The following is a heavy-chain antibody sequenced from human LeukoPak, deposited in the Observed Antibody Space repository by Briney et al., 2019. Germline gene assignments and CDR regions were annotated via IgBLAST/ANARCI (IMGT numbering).Heavy chain of an antibody. D-gene: IGHD3-22*01. Sequence: SETLSLTCSVSGDSISIYYWSWIRQPPGKGLEWIGYIYNSGSTNYNPSLKSRVTISVDTSKNQFSLKLTSVTAADTAVYYCARHLYYYDSVDYWGQGTLVTVSS. CDR2: IYNSGST. CDR1: GDSISIYY. J-gene: IGHJ4*02. V-gene: IGHV4-59*08. CDR3: ARHLYYYDSVDY.